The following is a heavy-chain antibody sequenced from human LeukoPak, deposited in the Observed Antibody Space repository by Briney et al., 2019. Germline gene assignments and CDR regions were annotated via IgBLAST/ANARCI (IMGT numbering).Heavy chain of an antibody. CDR3: ARYAPPTTVVTRFFDY. Sequence: GGSLRLSCAASGFTFSSHAMTWVRQAPGKGLEWVSVIGYGGGDIQYADSVKGRFTISRGNSKNTLYLQMNSLRAEDTAVYYCARYAPPTTVVTRFFDYWGQGTLVTVSS. CDR1: GFTFSSHA. V-gene: IGHV3-23*01. J-gene: IGHJ4*02. D-gene: IGHD4-11*01. CDR2: IGYGGGDI.